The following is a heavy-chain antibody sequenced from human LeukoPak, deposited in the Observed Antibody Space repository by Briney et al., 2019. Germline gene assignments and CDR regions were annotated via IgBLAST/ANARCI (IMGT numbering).Heavy chain of an antibody. D-gene: IGHD3-9*01. CDR3: ASLILHY. Sequence: GGSLRLSCEASGFSFSDHDMDWVRQAPGKGLEWVGRIRTKANSYTIEYATSVKGRFTISRDDSENSLYLEMNSLKTEDTAVYYCASLILHYGGQGTLVTVSS. J-gene: IGHJ4*02. CDR1: GFSFSDHD. CDR2: IRTKANSYTI. V-gene: IGHV3-72*01.